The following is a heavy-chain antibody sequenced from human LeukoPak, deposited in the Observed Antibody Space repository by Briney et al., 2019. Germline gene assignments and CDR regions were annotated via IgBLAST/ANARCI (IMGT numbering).Heavy chain of an antibody. CDR3: ARDVRDYYDSRGFDY. Sequence: SETLSLTCTVSGGSISSSNWWSWVRQPPGKGLEWIGEIYHSGSTNYNPSLKSRVTISVDKSKNQFSLKLSSVTAADTAVYYCARDVRDYYDSRGFDYWGQGTLVTVSS. D-gene: IGHD3-22*01. CDR1: GGSISSSNW. V-gene: IGHV4-4*02. J-gene: IGHJ4*02. CDR2: IYHSGST.